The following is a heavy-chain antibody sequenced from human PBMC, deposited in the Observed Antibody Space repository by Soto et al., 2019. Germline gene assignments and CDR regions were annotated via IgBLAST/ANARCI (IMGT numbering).Heavy chain of an antibody. CDR3: AHRRPSSGESRFDY. Sequence: QITLKESGPTLVKPTQTLTLTCTFSGFSLATSGVGVGWIRQPPGKALEWLAVIYWNDDKYHSPSLKTRLAITKDTSKSPVVRTMTTMDPMDTGTYFFAHRRPSSGESRFDYWGQGTLVTVSS. CDR2: IYWNDDK. CDR1: GFSLATSGVG. D-gene: IGHD3-10*01. J-gene: IGHJ4*02. V-gene: IGHV2-5*01.